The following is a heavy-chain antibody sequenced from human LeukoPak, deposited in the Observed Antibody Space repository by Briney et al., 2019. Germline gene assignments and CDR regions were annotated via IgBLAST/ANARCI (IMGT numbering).Heavy chain of an antibody. J-gene: IGHJ3*02. CDR1: GFTFSSYD. CDR3: ARGSYDSWFDI. V-gene: IGHV3-13*01. D-gene: IGHD1-26*01. CDR2: IGTAGDT. Sequence: GGSLRLSCAASGFTFSSYDMHWVRQATGKGLEWVSAIGTAGDTYYPGSVKGRFTIFRENAKNSLYLQMNSLRAGDTAVYYCARGSYDSWFDIWGQGTMVTVSS.